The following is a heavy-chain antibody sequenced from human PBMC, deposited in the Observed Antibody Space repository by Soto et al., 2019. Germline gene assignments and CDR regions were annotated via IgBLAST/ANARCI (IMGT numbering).Heavy chain of an antibody. J-gene: IGHJ6*02. D-gene: IGHD2-15*01. V-gene: IGHV1-69*06. CDR2: IIPILGTA. CDR1: GGTFSSYA. CDR3: ARDLAVVVVAAYYYYGMDV. Sequence: QVQLVQSGAEVKKPGSSVKVSCKASGGTFSSYAISWVRQAPEQGLECMGGIIPILGTAHYAQKFQGRVTITADKSTSTAYMELSSLRSEDTAVYYCARDLAVVVVAAYYYYGMDVWGQGTTVTVSS.